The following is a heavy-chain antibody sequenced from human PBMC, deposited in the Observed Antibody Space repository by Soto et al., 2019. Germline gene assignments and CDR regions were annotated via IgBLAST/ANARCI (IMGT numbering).Heavy chain of an antibody. CDR3: AQRDEYWGFFY. J-gene: IGHJ4*02. CDR1: GFTFDDFA. CDR2: ISWNSDSI. V-gene: IGHV3-9*01. D-gene: IGHD2-15*01. Sequence: EVQLVESGGGLVQPRRSLRLSCAASGFTFDDFAMHWVRQAPGKGLEWVSGISWNSDSIGYADSVKGRFIISRDNAKNSLYLQMNSLRAEDTALYYCAQRDEYWGFFYWGQGTLVTVSS.